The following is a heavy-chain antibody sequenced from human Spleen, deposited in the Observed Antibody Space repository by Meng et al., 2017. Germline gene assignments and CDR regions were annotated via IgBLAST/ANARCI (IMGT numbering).Heavy chain of an antibody. CDR3: ASQRYCGGDCYYRLDY. Sequence: SVKVSCKASGYTFTGYYMHWVRQAPGQGLEWMGGIIPIFGTANYAQKFQGRVTITADESTSTAYMELSSLRSEDTAVYYCASQRYCGGDCYYRLDYWGQGTLVTVSS. D-gene: IGHD2-21*02. V-gene: IGHV1-69*13. CDR1: GYTFTGYY. CDR2: IIPIFGTA. J-gene: IGHJ4*02.